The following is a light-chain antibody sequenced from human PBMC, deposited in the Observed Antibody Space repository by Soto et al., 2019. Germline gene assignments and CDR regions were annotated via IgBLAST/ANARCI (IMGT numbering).Light chain of an antibody. CDR2: WAS. CDR1: QSVFYSSNNKNY. Sequence: EILVTQSPDSLAVSLGERATINCKSSQSVFYSSNNKNYLAWYQQKPRQPPKLLINWASTRESGVPDRFSGSGSGTDFTLTISCLQAEDVAVYYCQQYYNTPLTFGGGTKVDI. J-gene: IGKJ4*01. CDR3: QQYYNTPLT. V-gene: IGKV4-1*01.